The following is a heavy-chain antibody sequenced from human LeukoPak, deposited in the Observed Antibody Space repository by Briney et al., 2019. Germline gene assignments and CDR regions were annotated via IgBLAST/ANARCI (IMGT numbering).Heavy chain of an antibody. CDR2: ISSSSSPI. CDR3: GREILEPGKTLTY. J-gene: IGHJ4*02. V-gene: IGHV3-48*04. D-gene: IGHD1-14*01. CDR1: GFTFSSYS. Sequence: GGSLRLSCAASGFTFSSYSMNWVRQAPGKGLEWLSYISSSSSPIYYADSVKGRFTLSRDNAKNTLYLQMNSLRVEDTAVYYCGREILEPGKTLTYWGQGSLITVSS.